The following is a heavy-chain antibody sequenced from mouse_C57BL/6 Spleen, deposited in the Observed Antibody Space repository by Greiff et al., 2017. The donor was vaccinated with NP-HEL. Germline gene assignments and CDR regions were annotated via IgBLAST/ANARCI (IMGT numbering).Heavy chain of an antibody. V-gene: IGHV1-42*01. D-gene: IGHD2-2*01. CDR1: GYSFTGYY. J-gene: IGHJ3*01. Sequence: EVHLVESGPELVKPGASVKISCKASGYSFTGYYMNWVKQSPEKSLEWIGEINPSTGGTTSNQKFKAKATLTVDKSSSTAYMQLKSLTSEDSAVYYCARGDGYDPRFAYWGQGTLVTVSA. CDR2: INPSTGGT. CDR3: ARGDGYDPRFAY.